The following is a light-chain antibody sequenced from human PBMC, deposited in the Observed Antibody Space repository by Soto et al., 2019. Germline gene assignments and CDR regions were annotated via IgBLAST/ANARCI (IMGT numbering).Light chain of an antibody. CDR3: SSYTSSYVV. V-gene: IGLV2-14*01. J-gene: IGLJ2*01. Sequence: QSALTQLACVSGSPGQSFTISCTGTSSDVGGYNYVSWYQQHPGKAPKLMIYDVSNRPSGVSNRFSGSKSGNTASLTISGLQAEDEADYYCSSYTSSYVVFGGGTKLTVL. CDR1: SSDVGGYNY. CDR2: DVS.